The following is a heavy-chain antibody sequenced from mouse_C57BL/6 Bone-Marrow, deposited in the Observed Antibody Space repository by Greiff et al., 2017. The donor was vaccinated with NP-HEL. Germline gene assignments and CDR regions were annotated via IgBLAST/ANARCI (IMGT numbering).Heavy chain of an antibody. D-gene: IGHD4-1*01. CDR2: IHPNSGST. Sequence: QVHVKQPGAELVKPGASVKLSCKASGYTFTSYWMHWVKQRPGQGLEWIGMIHPNSGSTNYNEKFKSKATLTVDKSSSTAYMQLSSLTSEDSAVYYCARNWGYYAMDYWGQGTSVTVSS. V-gene: IGHV1-64*01. CDR1: GYTFTSYW. J-gene: IGHJ4*01. CDR3: ARNWGYYAMDY.